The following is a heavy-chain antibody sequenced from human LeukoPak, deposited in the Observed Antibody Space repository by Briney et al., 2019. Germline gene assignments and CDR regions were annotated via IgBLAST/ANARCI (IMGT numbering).Heavy chain of an antibody. CDR3: ARGLGKGSSDY. CDR1: GFTFSYSW. J-gene: IGHJ4*02. Sequence: GGSLRLSCVASGFTFSYSWMIWVRQAPGKGLEWVANINQPGSQKYHVDSVKGRFTISRDNARNSLFLQTNSLTADDTAVYYCARGLGKGSSDYWGQGTLVTVSS. D-gene: IGHD6-6*01. V-gene: IGHV3-7*03. CDR2: INQPGSQK.